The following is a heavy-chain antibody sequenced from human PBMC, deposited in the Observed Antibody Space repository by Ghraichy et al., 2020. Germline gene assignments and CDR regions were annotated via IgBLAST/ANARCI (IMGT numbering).Heavy chain of an antibody. D-gene: IGHD3-9*01. CDR1: GGSISSYY. J-gene: IGHJ4*02. V-gene: IGHV4-59*01. Sequence: SETLSLTCTVSGGSISSYYWSWIRQPPGKGLEWIGYIYYSGNTNYNPSLKSRVTISVDTSKNQFSLKLSSVTAADTALYYCARGAGYLDWLPLDDWGQGTLVTGSS. CDR2: IYYSGNT. CDR3: ARGAGYLDWLPLDD.